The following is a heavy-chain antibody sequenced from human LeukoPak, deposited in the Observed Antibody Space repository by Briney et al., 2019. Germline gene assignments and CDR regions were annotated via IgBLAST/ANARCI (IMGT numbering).Heavy chain of an antibody. CDR1: GYTFTGYY. V-gene: IGHV1-2*04. Sequence: ASVKVSCKASGYTFTGYYMHWVRQAPGQGPEWMGWINPNSGGTNYAQKFQGWVTMTRDTSISTAYMELSRLRSDDTAVYYCARGPLITMVRGAQDYWGQGTLVTVSS. CDR2: INPNSGGT. D-gene: IGHD3-10*01. CDR3: ARGPLITMVRGAQDY. J-gene: IGHJ4*02.